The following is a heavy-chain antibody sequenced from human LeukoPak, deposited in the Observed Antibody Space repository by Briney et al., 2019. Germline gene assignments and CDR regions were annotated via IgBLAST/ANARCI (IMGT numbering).Heavy chain of an antibody. Sequence: GGSLRLSCAASGFTFSDYYMSWIRQAPGKGLEWVSYISSSGSTIYYADSVKGRFTISRDNAKNSLYLQMNSLRDEDTAVYYCARDSSSQPYYYYYYGMDVWGQGTTVTVSS. CDR2: ISSSGSTI. V-gene: IGHV3-11*01. CDR1: GFTFSDYY. CDR3: ARDSSSQPYYYYYYGMDV. J-gene: IGHJ6*02. D-gene: IGHD6-6*01.